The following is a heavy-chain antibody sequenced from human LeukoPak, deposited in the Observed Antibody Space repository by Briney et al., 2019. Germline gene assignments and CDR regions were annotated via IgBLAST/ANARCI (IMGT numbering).Heavy chain of an antibody. D-gene: IGHD3-10*01. J-gene: IGHJ6*03. CDR3: ARSPWVRGVIAYMDV. CDR1: GGSFSGYY. CDR2: INHSGST. Sequence: PSETLSLTYAVYGGSFSGYYWNWIRQPPGKGLEWIGEINHSGSTNYNSSLKSRVTISVDTSKNQFSLKLSSVTAADTAVYYCARSPWVRGVIAYMDVWGKGTTVTVSS. V-gene: IGHV4-34*01.